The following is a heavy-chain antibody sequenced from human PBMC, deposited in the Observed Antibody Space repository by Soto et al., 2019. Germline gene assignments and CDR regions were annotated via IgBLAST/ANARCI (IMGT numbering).Heavy chain of an antibody. V-gene: IGHV3-64*01. Sequence: SLRLSCAASGFTFSSYAMHWVRQAPGKGLEYVSAISSNGGSTYYANSVKGRFTISRDNSKNTLYLQMGSLRAEDMAVYYCARDGNLYDYIWGSYNYYYYYMDVWGKGTTVTVSS. CDR2: ISSNGGST. CDR1: GFTFSSYA. D-gene: IGHD3-16*01. CDR3: ARDGNLYDYIWGSYNYYYYYMDV. J-gene: IGHJ6*03.